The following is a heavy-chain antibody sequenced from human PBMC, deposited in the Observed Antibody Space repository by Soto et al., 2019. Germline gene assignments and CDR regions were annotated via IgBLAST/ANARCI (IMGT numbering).Heavy chain of an antibody. J-gene: IGHJ4*02. Sequence: QVQLQESXPXLXXPXQXLSLSXTVSGGSIRSGGYYWTWIRQHPGKGLEWIGYTYYSGYTNYNPSLKSQVTISVDASKNQFSVKLSSVTAADTAVYYCARVLSTAAVDYWGQGTLVTVSS. CDR3: ARVLSTAAVDY. V-gene: IGHV4-31*01. CDR2: TYYSGYT. CDR1: GGSIRSGGYY. D-gene: IGHD6-13*01.